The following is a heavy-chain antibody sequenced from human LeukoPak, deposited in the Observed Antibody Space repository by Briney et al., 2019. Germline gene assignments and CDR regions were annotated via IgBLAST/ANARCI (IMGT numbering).Heavy chain of an antibody. CDR3: ARAVRDYYYDSSGYSWDY. V-gene: IGHV4-30-4*01. J-gene: IGHJ4*02. D-gene: IGHD3-22*01. CDR1: GGPISSGDYY. Sequence: SQTLSLTCTVSGGPISSGDYYWSWIRQPPGKGLEWIGYIYYSGSTYYNPSLKSRVTISADTSKNQFSLKLSSVTAADTAVYYCARAVRDYYYDSSGYSWDYWGQGTLVTVSA. CDR2: IYYSGST.